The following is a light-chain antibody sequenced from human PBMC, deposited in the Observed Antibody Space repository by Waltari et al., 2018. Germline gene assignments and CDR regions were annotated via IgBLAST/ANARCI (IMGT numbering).Light chain of an antibody. Sequence: DIQMTQSPSTLSASVGDRVTITCRASQSISSWLAWYQQKPGKAPKLLLYKASSLESGVPSRFSGSGSGTEFTLTISSLQPDDFATYYCQQYNSYPLGFGQGTKLEIK. CDR2: KAS. CDR1: QSISSW. J-gene: IGKJ2*03. CDR3: QQYNSYPLG. V-gene: IGKV1-5*03.